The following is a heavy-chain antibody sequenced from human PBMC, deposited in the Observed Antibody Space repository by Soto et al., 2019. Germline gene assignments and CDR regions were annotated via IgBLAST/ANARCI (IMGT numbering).Heavy chain of an antibody. J-gene: IGHJ4*02. CDR1: GGSFSGYY. CDR3: ARDEATYYYDSSGYPYDY. V-gene: IGHV4-34*01. CDR2: INHSGST. Sequence: QVQLQQWGAGLLKPSETLSLTCAVYGGSFSGYYWSWIRQPPGKGLEWIGEINHSGSTNYNPPLKSRVTISVDTSKNQFSLKLSSVTAADTAVYYCARDEATYYYDSSGYPYDYWGQGTLVTVSS. D-gene: IGHD3-22*01.